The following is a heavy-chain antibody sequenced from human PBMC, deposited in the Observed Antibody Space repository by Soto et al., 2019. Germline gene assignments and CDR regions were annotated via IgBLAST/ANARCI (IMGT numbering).Heavy chain of an antibody. Sequence: SPTLSLTCAIAGDSVSSNSAAWNWIRQSPSRGLEWLGRTYYRSKWYNDYAVSVKSRITINPDTSKNQFSLQLNSVTPEDTAVYYCARAMVAATPSYYYYYGMDVWGQGTTVTVSS. CDR1: GDSVSSNSAA. CDR3: ARAMVAATPSYYYYYGMDV. D-gene: IGHD2-15*01. J-gene: IGHJ6*02. V-gene: IGHV6-1*01. CDR2: TYYRSKWYN.